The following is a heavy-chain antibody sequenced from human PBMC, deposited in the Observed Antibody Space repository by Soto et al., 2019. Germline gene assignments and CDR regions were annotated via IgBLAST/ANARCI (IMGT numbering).Heavy chain of an antibody. J-gene: IGHJ5*02. CDR1: GLSLSTSGVG. D-gene: IGHD3-9*01. V-gene: IGHV2-5*02. Sequence: QITLKESGPTLVKPTQTLTLTCTFSGLSLSTSGVGVGWIRQPPGKALQWLALIYWDDDKRYSPSLKSRLTIPKDTSNNQVLLTMTNMDPVDTATYYCAHRRDYDILTGDNWFDPWGQGTLVTVSS. CDR2: IYWDDDK. CDR3: AHRRDYDILTGDNWFDP.